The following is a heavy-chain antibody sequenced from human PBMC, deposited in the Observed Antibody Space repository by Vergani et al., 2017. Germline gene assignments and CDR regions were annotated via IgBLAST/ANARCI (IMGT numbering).Heavy chain of an antibody. CDR3: ARKGGRGTFYGV. V-gene: IGHV1-2*02. CDR2: ISPNNGGT. J-gene: IGHJ6*02. Sequence: QEELVQSGAEVKKPGASVRVSCKASGYSFTGYYLHWVRQAPGQGLEWKGYISPNNGGTKYAQNFQGRVTMTTDTSITTGYMELRRLRSDDTAVYYCARKGGRGTFYGVWGQGTTVTVSS. CDR1: GYSFTGYY. D-gene: IGHD3-10*01.